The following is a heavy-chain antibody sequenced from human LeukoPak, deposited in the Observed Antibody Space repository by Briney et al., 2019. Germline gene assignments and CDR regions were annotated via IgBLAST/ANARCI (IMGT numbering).Heavy chain of an antibody. Sequence: PGGSLRLSCAASGFTFSSYEMNWVRQAPGKGLEWVSYISSSGSTIYYADSVKGRFTISRDNAKNSLYLQMNSLRAEDTAVYYCARDRYSGSLGFDYWGQGTLVTVSS. CDR2: ISSSGSTI. CDR1: GFTFSSYE. J-gene: IGHJ4*02. V-gene: IGHV3-48*03. CDR3: ARDRYSGSLGFDY. D-gene: IGHD1-26*01.